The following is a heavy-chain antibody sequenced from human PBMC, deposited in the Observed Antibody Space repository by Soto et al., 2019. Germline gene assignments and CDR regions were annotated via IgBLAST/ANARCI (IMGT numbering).Heavy chain of an antibody. CDR3: ARPSTSYGDYGWSLAY. Sequence: QVQLVQSGAEVKKPGASVKVSCKASGYPFGGYAIGWVRQAPGPGLEWMGWVSAHTGDSGYAQRFQGRATLTTETSTSTAYMELRDLRSDDTAVYYCARPSTSYGDYGWSLAYWGQGTLVTVSS. CDR1: GYPFGGYA. J-gene: IGHJ4*02. V-gene: IGHV1-18*01. CDR2: VSAHTGDS. D-gene: IGHD4-17*01.